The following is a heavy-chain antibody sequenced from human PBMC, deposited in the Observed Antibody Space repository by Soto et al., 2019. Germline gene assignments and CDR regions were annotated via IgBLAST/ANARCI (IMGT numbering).Heavy chain of an antibody. Sequence: QVQLVQSGAEVKKPGSSVKVSCKASGGTFISFAISWVRQAPGHGLEWMGGIIPMFGTTKYAQRFQGRVTITADKSTSTAYMELSSLRSEDTALYFCARGPLEMATIWGGNWFNPWGQGTLVTVSS. D-gene: IGHD5-12*01. CDR1: GGTFISFA. CDR3: ARGPLEMATIWGGNWFNP. V-gene: IGHV1-69*06. J-gene: IGHJ5*02. CDR2: IIPMFGTT.